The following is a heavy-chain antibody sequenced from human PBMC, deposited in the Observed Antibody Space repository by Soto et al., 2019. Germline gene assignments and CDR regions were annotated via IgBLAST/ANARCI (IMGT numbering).Heavy chain of an antibody. CDR1: GFTFSSYA. J-gene: IGHJ4*02. Sequence: GGSLRLSCAASGFTFSSYAMSWVRQAPGKGLEWVSAISGSGGSTYYADSVKGRFTISRDNSKNTLYLKMNSLGAEDTAVYYCEKDQRRPYCSGGRCYAPSYDYLGQGTLVTVSS. CDR3: EKDQRRPYCSGGRCYAPSYDY. D-gene: IGHD2-15*01. CDR2: ISGSGGST. V-gene: IGHV3-23*01.